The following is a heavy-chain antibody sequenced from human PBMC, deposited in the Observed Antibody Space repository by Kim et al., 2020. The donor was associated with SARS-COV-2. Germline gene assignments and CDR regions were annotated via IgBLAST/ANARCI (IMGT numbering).Heavy chain of an antibody. V-gene: IGHV4-59*13. CDR3: ARDGGVEMAAYWYFDL. Sequence: SETLSLTCTVSGGSISSYYWSWIRQPPGKGLEWIGYIYYSGSTNYNPSLKSRVTISVDTSKNQFSLKLSSVTAADTAVYYCARDGGVEMAAYWYFDLWGRGTLVTVSS. CDR2: IYYSGST. CDR1: GGSISSYY. D-gene: IGHD6-19*01. J-gene: IGHJ2*01.